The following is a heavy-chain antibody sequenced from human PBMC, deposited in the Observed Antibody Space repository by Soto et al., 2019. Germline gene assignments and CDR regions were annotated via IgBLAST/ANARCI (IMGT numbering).Heavy chain of an antibody. V-gene: IGHV3-23*01. Sequence: GGSLRLSCAASGFTFSGYAMSWVRQAPGKGLEWVSAISGSGGSTYYADSVKGRFTISRDNSKNTLYLQMNSLRAEDTAVYYCAKVPHSFSSYYYYGMDVWGQGTTVTVSS. CDR1: GFTFSGYA. CDR3: AKVPHSFSSYYYYGMDV. J-gene: IGHJ6*02. CDR2: ISGSGGST. D-gene: IGHD2-2*01.